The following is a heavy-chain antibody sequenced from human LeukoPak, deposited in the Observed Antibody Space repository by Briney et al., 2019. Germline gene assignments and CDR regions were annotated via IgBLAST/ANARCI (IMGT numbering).Heavy chain of an antibody. CDR2: IYHSGST. J-gene: IGHJ4*02. CDR1: GGSISSGGYS. Sequence: PSETLSLTCAVSGGSISSGGYSWSWIRQPPGKGLEWIGYIYHSGSTYYNPSLKSRVTISVDRSENQFSLKLSSVTAADTAVYYCARLAPNRRYYFDYWGQGTLVTVSS. CDR3: ARLAPNRRYYFDY. V-gene: IGHV4-30-2*01. D-gene: IGHD1-14*01.